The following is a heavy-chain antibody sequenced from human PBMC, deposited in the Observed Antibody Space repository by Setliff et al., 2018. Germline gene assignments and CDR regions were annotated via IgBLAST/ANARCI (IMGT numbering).Heavy chain of an antibody. CDR1: EYSFTTYW. CDR3: ARRNTAMVYGFDI. V-gene: IGHV5-51*01. D-gene: IGHD5-18*01. Sequence: PGESLKISCKASEYSFTTYWIGWVRQMPGKGLEWMGIIYPGDSDTRYSPSFQGQVTISADKSINTAYLQWSSLKASDTAVYYCARRNTAMVYGFDIWGQGTMVTVSS. CDR2: IYPGDSDT. J-gene: IGHJ3*02.